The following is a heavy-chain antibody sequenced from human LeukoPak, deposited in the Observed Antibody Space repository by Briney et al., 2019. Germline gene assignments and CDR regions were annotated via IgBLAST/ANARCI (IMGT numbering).Heavy chain of an antibody. CDR2: IKSKTDGGTT. J-gene: IGHJ4*02. CDR1: GFTFGTYW. CDR3: TAPHYYDSSGYLDDY. Sequence: PGGSLRLSCSGSGFTFGTYWMNWVRQAPGKGLEWVGRIKSKTDGGTTDYAAPVKGRFTISRDDSKNTLYLQMNSLKTEDTAVYYCTAPHYYDSSGYLDDYWGQGTLVTVSS. D-gene: IGHD3-22*01. V-gene: IGHV3-15*01.